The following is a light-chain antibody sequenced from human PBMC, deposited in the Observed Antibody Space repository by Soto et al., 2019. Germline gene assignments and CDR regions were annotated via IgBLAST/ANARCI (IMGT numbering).Light chain of an antibody. J-gene: IGKJ1*01. V-gene: IGKV3-11*01. CDR1: QSVSSY. CDR2: DAS. CDR3: QQRSNWPPWT. Sequence: EIVLTQSPATLALSPGERATLSCRASQSVSSYLAWYQQKPGQATRLIIYDASNRANGIPARFSGSGSGTDFTLTISRLEPEDFAFYYCQQRSNWPPWTFGQGTKVDIK.